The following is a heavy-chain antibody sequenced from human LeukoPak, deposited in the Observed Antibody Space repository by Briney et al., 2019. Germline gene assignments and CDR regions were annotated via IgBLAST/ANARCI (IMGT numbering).Heavy chain of an antibody. CDR3: ATRDCSGGSCQGEWWFDP. Sequence: ASVKVSCKVSGYTLTELSMHWVRQAPGKGLEWMGGFDPEDGETIYAQEFQGRVTMTEDTSTDTAYMELSSLRSEDTAVYYCATRDCSGGSCQGEWWFDPWGQGTLVTVSS. V-gene: IGHV1-24*01. D-gene: IGHD2-15*01. J-gene: IGHJ5*02. CDR1: GYTLTELS. CDR2: FDPEDGET.